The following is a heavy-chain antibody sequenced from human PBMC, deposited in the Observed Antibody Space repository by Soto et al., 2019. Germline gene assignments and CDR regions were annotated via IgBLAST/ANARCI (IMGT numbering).Heavy chain of an antibody. CDR2: ISAYNGNT. V-gene: IGHV1-18*04. J-gene: IGHJ5*02. D-gene: IGHD2-15*01. CDR1: GYTFTSYG. CDR3: ARDYCSGGSCSNWFDP. Sequence: ASVKVSCKASGYTFTSYGISWVRQAPGQGLEWMGWISAYNGNTNYAQKLQGRVTMTTDTSTSTAYMELRSLRSDDTAVYYCARDYCSGGSCSNWFDPWGQGTLVTVSS.